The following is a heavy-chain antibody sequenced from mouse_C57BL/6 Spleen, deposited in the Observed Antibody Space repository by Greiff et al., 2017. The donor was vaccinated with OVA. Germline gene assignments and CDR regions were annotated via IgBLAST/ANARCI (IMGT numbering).Heavy chain of an antibody. CDR1: GFTFSSYA. CDR3: TRDYDYDVYYAMDY. J-gene: IGHJ4*01. V-gene: IGHV5-9-1*02. D-gene: IGHD2-4*01. Sequence: EVQVVESGEGLVKPGGSLKLSCAASGFTFSSYAMSWVRQTPEKRLEWVAYISSGGDYIYYADTVKGRFTISRDNARNTLYLQMSSLKSEDTAMYYCTRDYDYDVYYAMDYWGQGTSVTVSS. CDR2: ISSGGDYI.